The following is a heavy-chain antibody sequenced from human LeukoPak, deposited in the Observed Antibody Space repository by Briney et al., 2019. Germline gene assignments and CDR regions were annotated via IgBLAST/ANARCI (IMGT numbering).Heavy chain of an antibody. Sequence: SETLSLTCTVSGDSISTYYWSWIRQPPGKGLEWIGYMYYSGSTNYNPSLKSRVTISLDTPKNQFSLRLNSVTAADTAVYYCARGVTGYGPYDYWGEGTLVTVSS. J-gene: IGHJ4*02. CDR1: GDSISTYY. CDR2: MYYSGST. V-gene: IGHV4-59*01. CDR3: ARGVTGYGPYDY. D-gene: IGHD5-12*01.